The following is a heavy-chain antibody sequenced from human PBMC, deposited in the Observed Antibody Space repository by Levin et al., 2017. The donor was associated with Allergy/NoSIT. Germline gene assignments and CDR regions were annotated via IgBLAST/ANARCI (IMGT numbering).Heavy chain of an antibody. CDR2: IYYSGST. Sequence: PSETLSLTCTVSGGSISSYYWTWIRQPPGKGLEWIGYIYYSGSTNYNPSLKSRVTISLDTSKNQFSLRLTSVTAADTAVYYCARRVSGFDYWGQGTLVTVSS. D-gene: IGHD3-3*01. J-gene: IGHJ4*02. CDR1: GGSISSYY. V-gene: IGHV4-59*08. CDR3: ARRVSGFDY.